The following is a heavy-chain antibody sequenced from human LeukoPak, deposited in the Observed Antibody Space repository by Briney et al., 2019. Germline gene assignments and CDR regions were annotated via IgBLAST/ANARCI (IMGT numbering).Heavy chain of an antibody. CDR2: IYYSGST. Sequence: SETLSLTCTVSGGSISSSSYYWGWIRQPPGKGLEWIGSIYYSGSTYYNPSLKSRVTISVDTSKNQFSLKLSSVTAADTAVYYCARAPGVVNLSGSPPITPYYFDYWGQGTLVTVSS. V-gene: IGHV4-39*07. D-gene: IGHD1-26*01. CDR3: ARAPGVVNLSGSPPITPYYFDY. CDR1: GGSISSSSYY. J-gene: IGHJ4*02.